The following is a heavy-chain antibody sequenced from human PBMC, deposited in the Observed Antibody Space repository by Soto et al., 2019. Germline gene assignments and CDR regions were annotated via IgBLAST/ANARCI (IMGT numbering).Heavy chain of an antibody. CDR2: INAGNGNT. Sequence: QVQLVQSGAEVKKPGASVKVSCKASGYTFTSYAMHWVRQAPGQRLEWMGWINAGNGNTKYSQKFQGRVTITRDTSASTAYMVLSSLRSEDTAVYYCAREGNTMVRGDRGMDVWGQGTTVTVSS. CDR1: GYTFTSYA. J-gene: IGHJ6*02. V-gene: IGHV1-3*01. D-gene: IGHD3-10*01. CDR3: AREGNTMVRGDRGMDV.